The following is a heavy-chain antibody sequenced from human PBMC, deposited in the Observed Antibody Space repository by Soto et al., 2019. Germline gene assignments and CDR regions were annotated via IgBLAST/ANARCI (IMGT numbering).Heavy chain of an antibody. CDR3: ARGRPDGSRLDP. Sequence: QVQLQESGPGLVKPSQTLSLTCTVSGGSISSGDYYWSWIRQPPGKGLEWIGYIYYSGSTYYNPSLTSRVTLSVDTATTRFSRKLSSVTAADTAVYYCARGRPDGSRLDPWGQGTLVTVSS. V-gene: IGHV4-30-4*01. J-gene: IGHJ5*02. D-gene: IGHD6-13*01. CDR1: GGSISSGDYY. CDR2: IYYSGST.